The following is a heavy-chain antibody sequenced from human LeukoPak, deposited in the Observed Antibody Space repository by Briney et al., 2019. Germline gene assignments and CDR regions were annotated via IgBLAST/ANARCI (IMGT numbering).Heavy chain of an antibody. J-gene: IGHJ4*02. CDR1: GFTFSSHS. D-gene: IGHD6-19*01. CDR3: ARGTVAGKAPY. Sequence: GGSLRLSCAASGFTFSSHSMNWVRQAPGKGLEWVSYISSSGSTIYYADSVKGRFSISRDNAKNSLNLQMNSLRAEDTAVYYCARGTVAGKAPYWGQGTLVTVSS. V-gene: IGHV3-48*01. CDR2: ISSSGSTI.